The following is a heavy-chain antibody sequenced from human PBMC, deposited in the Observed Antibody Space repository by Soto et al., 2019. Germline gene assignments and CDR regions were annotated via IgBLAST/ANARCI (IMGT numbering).Heavy chain of an antibody. Sequence: EVQLVESGGGLVEPGGSIRLSCVASGFTFTKAYMTWVRQAPGKGLEWVGRIKGSHAGGTTDYATSVKGRFTISRDDSKNTLYRQMNSLKTEDTYVYYCATEGGYPGSNFYGAYWGQGTLVTVSS. CDR3: ATEGGYPGSNFYGAY. D-gene: IGHD1-26*01. CDR1: GFTFTKAY. V-gene: IGHV3-15*01. CDR2: IKGSHAGGTT. J-gene: IGHJ4*02.